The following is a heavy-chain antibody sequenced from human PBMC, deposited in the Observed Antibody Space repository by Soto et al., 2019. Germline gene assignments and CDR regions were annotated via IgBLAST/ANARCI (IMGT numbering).Heavy chain of an antibody. V-gene: IGHV4-59*08. Sequence: PSETLSLTCTISGGPMSNYDCSWFRQPPGQGLEWIGYKGYSGYNSYNPSLRSRVTISLDTSKNQFSLNLSSVTAADTALYYCARQGFGPLHGLVDVWGQGTSVTVSS. CDR1: GGPMSNYD. J-gene: IGHJ6*02. CDR2: KGYSGYN. D-gene: IGHD3-10*01. CDR3: ARQGFGPLHGLVDV.